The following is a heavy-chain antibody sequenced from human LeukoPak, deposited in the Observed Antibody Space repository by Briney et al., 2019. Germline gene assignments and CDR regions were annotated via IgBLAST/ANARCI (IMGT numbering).Heavy chain of an antibody. J-gene: IGHJ4*02. D-gene: IGHD3-22*01. Sequence: GGSLRLSRAASGFTFSSYSMNWVRQAPGKGLEWVSSISSSSSYIYYADSVKGRFTISRDNAKNSLYLQMNSLRAEDTAVYYCARDDGYEYYFDYWGQGTLVTVSS. CDR1: GFTFSSYS. CDR3: ARDDGYEYYFDY. CDR2: ISSSSSYI. V-gene: IGHV3-21*01.